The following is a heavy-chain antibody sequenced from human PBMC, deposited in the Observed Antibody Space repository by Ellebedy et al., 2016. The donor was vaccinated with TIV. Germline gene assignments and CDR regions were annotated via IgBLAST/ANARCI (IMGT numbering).Heavy chain of an antibody. CDR3: ARGEGGVLLWFGEITFHS. V-gene: IGHV4-59*12. Sequence: MPSETLSLTCSVSGGSINNYYWARIRQPPGQGLEWIGDIHHSGNSHIHPSLKSRVTILVDTSKSQFSLRLTSATAADTAVYYCARGEGGVLLWFGEITFHSWGQGTLVTVSS. D-gene: IGHD3-10*01. J-gene: IGHJ4*02. CDR2: IHHSGNS. CDR1: GGSINNYY.